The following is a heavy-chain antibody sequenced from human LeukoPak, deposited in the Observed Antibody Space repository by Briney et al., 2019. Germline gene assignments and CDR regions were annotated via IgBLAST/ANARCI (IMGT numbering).Heavy chain of an antibody. CDR1: GYTFTSYA. CDR3: ARGDRITMIMGS. J-gene: IGHJ4*02. V-gene: IGHV1-3*01. CDR2: INAGNGNT. Sequence: ASVKVSCKASGYTFTSYAMHWVRQAPGQRLEWMGWINAGNGNTKYSQKFQGRVTITRDTSASTACMELSSLRSEDTAVYYCARGDRITMIMGSWGQGTLVTVSS. D-gene: IGHD3-22*01.